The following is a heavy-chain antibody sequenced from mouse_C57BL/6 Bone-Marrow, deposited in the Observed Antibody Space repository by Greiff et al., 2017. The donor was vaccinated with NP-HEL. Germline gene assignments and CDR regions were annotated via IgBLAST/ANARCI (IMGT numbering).Heavy chain of an antibody. V-gene: IGHV2-5*01. CDR1: GFSLTSYG. Sequence: VQLQQSGPGLVQPSQSLSITCTVSGFSLTSYGVHWVRQSPGKGLEWLGVIWRGGSTDYNAAFMSRLSITKDNSKSQVFFKMNSLQADDTAIYYCAKSPSYGSIYWYFDVWGTGTTVTVSS. CDR3: AKSPSYGSIYWYFDV. J-gene: IGHJ1*03. CDR2: IWRGGST. D-gene: IGHD1-1*01.